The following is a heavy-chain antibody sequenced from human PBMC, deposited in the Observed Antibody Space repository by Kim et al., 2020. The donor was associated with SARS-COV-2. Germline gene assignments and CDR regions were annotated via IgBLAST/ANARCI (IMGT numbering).Heavy chain of an antibody. D-gene: IGHD3-10*01. Sequence: NPSLKSRVTISVDTSKNHFSLRLSAVTAADTAVYYCAEAGMVRGVTPLFAWGQGTLVTVSS. J-gene: IGHJ5*02. V-gene: IGHV4-31*02. CDR3: AEAGMVRGVTPLFA.